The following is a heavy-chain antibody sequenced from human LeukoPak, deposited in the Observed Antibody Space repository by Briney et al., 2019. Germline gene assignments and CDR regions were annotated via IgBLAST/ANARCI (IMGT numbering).Heavy chain of an antibody. CDR1: GGSISSGSYY. D-gene: IGHD5-18*01. J-gene: IGHJ3*02. CDR3: AKSNGYGLLDI. V-gene: IGHV4-39*07. Sequence: PSETLSLTCTVSGGSISSGSYYWGWIRQPPGKGLEWIGNIFYSGSTYYSPSLKSRVTISLDTSRNQFSLKLNSLTAADTAVYYCAKSNGYGLLDIWGQGTMVTVSS. CDR2: IFYSGST.